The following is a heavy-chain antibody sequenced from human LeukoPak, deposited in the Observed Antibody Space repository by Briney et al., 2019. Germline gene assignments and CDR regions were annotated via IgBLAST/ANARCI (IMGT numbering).Heavy chain of an antibody. V-gene: IGHV1-69*13. J-gene: IGHJ4*02. CDR2: IIPIFGTA. D-gene: IGHD2-2*02. CDR1: GGTFSSYA. Sequence: ASVKVSCKASGGTFSSYAISWVRQAPGQGLEWMGGIIPIFGTANYAQKFQGRVTITADESTSTAYMELSSLRSEDTAVYYCARDITGCSSTSCYTRTFDYWGQGTLVTVSS. CDR3: ARDITGCSSTSCYTRTFDY.